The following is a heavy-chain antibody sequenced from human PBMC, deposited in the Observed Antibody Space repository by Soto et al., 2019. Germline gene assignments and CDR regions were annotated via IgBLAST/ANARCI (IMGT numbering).Heavy chain of an antibody. V-gene: IGHV3-30*18. CDR2: TSYDGDTK. CDR1: GFTFSNYG. Sequence: QVQLVESGGGVVQPGRSVRLSCAASGFTFSNYGMHWVRQAPGKGLEWVAVTSYDGDTKYYADSVKGRFTISRDNSKNTLYLQMNSLRAEDTAVYYCAKDLYYDSSGVDVWGQGTTVTVSS. J-gene: IGHJ6*02. CDR3: AKDLYYDSSGVDV. D-gene: IGHD3-22*01.